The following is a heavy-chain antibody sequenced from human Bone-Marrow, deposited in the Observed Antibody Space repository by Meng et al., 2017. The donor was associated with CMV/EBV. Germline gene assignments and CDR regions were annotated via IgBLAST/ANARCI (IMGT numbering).Heavy chain of an antibody. D-gene: IGHD3-9*01. CDR1: GFTFRSYA. CDR2: ISGSGDRT. Sequence: GESLKISCAASGFTFRSYAMNWVRQPPGKGLEWVSGISGSGDRTHYADSVKGRFTISRDNSKNTLYLQMNSLRAEDTAVYYCAKAVPRRYFDWLLYFDYWGQGTLVTVSS. V-gene: IGHV3-23*01. CDR3: AKAVPRRYFDWLLYFDY. J-gene: IGHJ4*02.